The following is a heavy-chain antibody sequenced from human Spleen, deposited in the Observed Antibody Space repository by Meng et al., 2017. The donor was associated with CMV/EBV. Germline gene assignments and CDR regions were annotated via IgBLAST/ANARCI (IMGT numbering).Heavy chain of an antibody. V-gene: IGHV4-39*07. CDR3: ARVSSSGSSIDY. J-gene: IGHJ4*02. D-gene: IGHD1-26*01. Sequence: SETLSLTCTLSGGSIRSNTYYWSWIRQPPGKGLEWIGEINHSGSTNYNPSLKSRVTISVDTSKNQFSLKLTSVTAADTAVYYCARVSSSGSSIDYWGQGTLVTVSS. CDR2: INHSGST. CDR1: GGSIRSNTYY.